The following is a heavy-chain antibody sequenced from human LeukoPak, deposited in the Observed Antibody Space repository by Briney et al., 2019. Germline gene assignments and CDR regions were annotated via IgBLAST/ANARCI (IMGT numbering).Heavy chain of an antibody. Sequence: GGSLRLSCAASGFTFSNYAMSWVRQAPGKGLEWVSAISDSGGSTYYADSVKGRFTISRDNSKNTLYLQMNSLRAEDTAVYYCVGTTGTRALEYFDYWGQGTLVTVSS. CDR1: GFTFSNYA. CDR2: ISDSGGST. V-gene: IGHV3-23*01. CDR3: VGTTGTRALEYFDY. D-gene: IGHD1-1*01. J-gene: IGHJ4*02.